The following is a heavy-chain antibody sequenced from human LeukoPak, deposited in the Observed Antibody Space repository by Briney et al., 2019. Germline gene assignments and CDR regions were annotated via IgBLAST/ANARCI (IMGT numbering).Heavy chain of an antibody. V-gene: IGHV4-34*01. Sequence: SETLSLTCAVYGGSFSGYYWSWIRQPPGKGLEWIGEINHSGSTNYNPSLKSRVTISVDTSKNQFSLKLSSVTAADTAVYYCARVSDWAHFDYWGQGTLVTVSS. J-gene: IGHJ4*02. CDR3: ARVSDWAHFDY. CDR2: INHSGST. D-gene: IGHD3-9*01. CDR1: GGSFSGYY.